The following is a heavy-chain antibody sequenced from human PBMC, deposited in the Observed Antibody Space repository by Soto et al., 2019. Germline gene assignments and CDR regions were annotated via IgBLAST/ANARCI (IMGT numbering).Heavy chain of an antibody. J-gene: IGHJ5*02. CDR1: GGTISGYY. D-gene: IGHD3-3*01. CDR3: ARGQRFSDWFDP. Sequence: PXETLSLTCTVTGGTISGYYWTGMRQSAGGRLEWIGRIYSSGSTNYNPSLKSRVTISLDTSMNHFSLRLSSVTAADTAVYYCARGQRFSDWFDPWGQGTLVTVSS. CDR2: IYSSGST. V-gene: IGHV4-4*07.